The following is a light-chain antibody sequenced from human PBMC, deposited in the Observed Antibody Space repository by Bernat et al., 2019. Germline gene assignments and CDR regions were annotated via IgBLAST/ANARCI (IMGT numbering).Light chain of an antibody. CDR1: QVSGNY. Sequence: DVQLTQSPSFLSASVGDRVDITCRASQVSGNYLAWYQKKPGKAPKLLIYGASTLQTGVPSRFSGSGSGTEFTLTIASLQPEDGATYFCQQLDRFPITFGQGTQLEIK. CDR2: GAS. V-gene: IGKV1-9*01. J-gene: IGKJ5*01. CDR3: QQLDRFPIT.